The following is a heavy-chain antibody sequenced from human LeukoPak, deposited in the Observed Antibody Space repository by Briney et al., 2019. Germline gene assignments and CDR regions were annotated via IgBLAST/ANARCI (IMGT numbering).Heavy chain of an antibody. CDR2: IKEDGSEK. J-gene: IGHJ4*02. CDR3: ATSSGSRGLYFDL. Sequence: GGSLRLSCAASGFTFITFWMSWVRQAPGKGLERVAKIKEDGSEKYYVDSVKGRFTISIDSAKNSLYLQMNSLRAEDTAVYYCATSSGSRGLYFDLWGQGTLVTVSS. V-gene: IGHV3-7*01. CDR1: GFTFITFW. D-gene: IGHD3-22*01.